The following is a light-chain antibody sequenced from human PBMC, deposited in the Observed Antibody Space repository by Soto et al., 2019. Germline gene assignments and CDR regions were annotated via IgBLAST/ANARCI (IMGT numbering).Light chain of an antibody. Sequence: DIQMTQSPSTLSASVGDRVTITCRASQSISSWLAWHQQKPGKAPRLLLYKASNLESGVPSRFSGSGSGTEFTLTITSLQPDDSANYYCQQYNDNWTFGQGTKVEIK. J-gene: IGKJ1*01. CDR1: QSISSW. CDR3: QQYNDNWT. V-gene: IGKV1-5*03. CDR2: KAS.